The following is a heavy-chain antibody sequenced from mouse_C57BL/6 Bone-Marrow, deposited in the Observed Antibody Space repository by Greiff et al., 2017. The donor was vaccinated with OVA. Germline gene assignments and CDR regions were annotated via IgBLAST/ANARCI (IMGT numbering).Heavy chain of an antibody. CDR3: ARAGGLLRFFAY. CDR1: GYTFTDYN. J-gene: IGHJ3*01. D-gene: IGHD2-3*01. Sequence: EVQLQQSGPELVKPGASVKMSCKASGYTFTDYNMHWVKQSHGKSLEWIGYINPNNGGTSYNQKFKGKATLTVNKSSITAYMELRSLTSEDSAVYYCARAGGLLRFFAYWGQGTLVTVSA. V-gene: IGHV1-22*01. CDR2: INPNNGGT.